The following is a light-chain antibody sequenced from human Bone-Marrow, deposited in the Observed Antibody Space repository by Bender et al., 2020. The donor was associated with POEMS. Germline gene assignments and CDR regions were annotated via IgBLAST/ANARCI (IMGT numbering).Light chain of an antibody. J-gene: IGLJ2*01. CDR2: EVT. Sequence: QSALTQPASVSGSPGQSITISCTGTNSDIGSYNLVSWYQQYPGKAPKTMIYEVTKRPPGVSNRFSGSKSGNTASLTISGLQAEDEAAYHCCSYAGSNTLIFGGGTKVTVL. V-gene: IGLV2-23*02. CDR3: CSYAGSNTLI. CDR1: NSDIGSYNL.